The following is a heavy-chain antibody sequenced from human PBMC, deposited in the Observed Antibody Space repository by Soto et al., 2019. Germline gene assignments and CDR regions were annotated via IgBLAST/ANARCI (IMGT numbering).Heavy chain of an antibody. CDR3: ARKREPYCGGDCYSPVDY. CDR1: GYNFINHA. CDR2: INAGPGNT. D-gene: IGHD2-21*02. J-gene: IGHJ4*02. V-gene: IGHV1-3*01. Sequence: ASVKVSCKASGYNFINHAIHWVRQAPGQRLEWMGWINAGPGNTKYSQNFQGRVTITRDTSASTAYMELSSLSSEDTAVYYCARKREPYCGGDCYSPVDYWGQGTLVTVSS.